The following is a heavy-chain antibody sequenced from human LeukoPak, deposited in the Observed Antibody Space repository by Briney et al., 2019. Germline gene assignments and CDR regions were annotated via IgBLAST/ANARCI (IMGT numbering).Heavy chain of an antibody. CDR3: AKDLLKEGSYGSGIDWFDP. CDR1: GFTFSSYA. J-gene: IGHJ5*02. CDR2: IRYDGNHK. D-gene: IGHD3-10*01. Sequence: GGSLRLSCAASGFTFSSYAMNWVRQAPGKGLEWVSFIRYDGNHKHYADSVKGRFTISRENSKKTLYLQMNSLRPEDTATYYCAKDLLKEGSYGSGIDWFDPWGQGAQVTVSS. V-gene: IGHV3-30*02.